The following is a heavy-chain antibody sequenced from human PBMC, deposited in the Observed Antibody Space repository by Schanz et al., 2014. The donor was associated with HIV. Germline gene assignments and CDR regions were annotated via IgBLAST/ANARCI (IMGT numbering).Heavy chain of an antibody. CDR1: GFTFSNYA. D-gene: IGHD2-21*01. J-gene: IGHJ4*02. Sequence: EVQLLESGGHLVQPGGCLRLSCTVSGFTFSNYAMTWVRQAPGQGLEWVSALSGSGGNTYYADSVKGRFTVSRDDSKNTVYVQMDRLTAEDTAVYLCAKDCDDFVTYGFLDFWGPGTLVAVSS. V-gene: IGHV3-23*01. CDR2: LSGSGGNT. CDR3: AKDCDDFVTYGFLDF.